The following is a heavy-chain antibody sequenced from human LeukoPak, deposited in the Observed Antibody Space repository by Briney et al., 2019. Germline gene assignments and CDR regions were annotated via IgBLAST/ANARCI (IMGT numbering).Heavy chain of an antibody. CDR2: IYYPGST. Sequence: PSETLSLTCTVSGGSIINTNYYWAWIRQPPGRGLEWMGGIYYPGSTYYNPSLKSRVTISVDTSKNQFSLKLSSVTAADTAVYYCARQGSGNYLSPVNYWGQGTLVTVSS. V-gene: IGHV4-39*01. CDR1: GGSIINTNYY. D-gene: IGHD1-26*01. CDR3: ARQGSGNYLSPVNY. J-gene: IGHJ4*02.